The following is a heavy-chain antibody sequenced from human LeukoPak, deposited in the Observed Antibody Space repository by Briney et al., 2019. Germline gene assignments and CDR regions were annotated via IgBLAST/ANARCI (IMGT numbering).Heavy chain of an antibody. CDR2: VYYSGTT. J-gene: IGHJ6*02. D-gene: IGHD3-16*01. CDR3: ARDGGTYGMDV. CDR1: SGSISTYY. Sequence: SETLSLTCTVSSGSISTYYWGWIRQPPGKGLEWVGCVYYSGTTYYNPSLKSRVTISVDSSKNQFSLKLHSVTASDTAVYYCARDGGTYGMDVWGQGTTVTVSS. V-gene: IGHV4-59*01.